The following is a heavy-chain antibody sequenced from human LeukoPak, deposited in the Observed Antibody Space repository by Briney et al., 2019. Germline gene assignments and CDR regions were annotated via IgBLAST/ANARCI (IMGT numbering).Heavy chain of an antibody. Sequence: SETLSLTCTVSGGSISSYYWSWIRQPAGKGLEWIGRIYTSGSTNYNPSLKSRVTMSVDTSKNQFSLKLSSVTAADTAVYYCARQLGYCSSTSCYADKVDYWGQGTLVTVSS. CDR3: ARQLGYCSSTSCYADKVDY. V-gene: IGHV4-4*07. CDR1: GGSISSYY. D-gene: IGHD2-2*01. CDR2: IYTSGST. J-gene: IGHJ4*02.